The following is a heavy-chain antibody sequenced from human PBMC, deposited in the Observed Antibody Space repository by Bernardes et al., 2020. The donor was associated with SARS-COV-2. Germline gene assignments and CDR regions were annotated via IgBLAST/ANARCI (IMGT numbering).Heavy chain of an antibody. J-gene: IGHJ4*02. CDR3: VRDLGKAAAGTGGDY. Sequence: GGSLRLSCEASGFNFSRDGMLWVRQAPGKGLEWVEVIFNDGSQQFYRESVKGRFTVSRDNAKNTLYLQMSGLRGEDTAVYHCVRDLGKAAAGTGGDYWGQGTLVTVSP. CDR1: GFNFSRDG. CDR2: IFNDGSQQ. V-gene: IGHV3-33*01. D-gene: IGHD1-1*01.